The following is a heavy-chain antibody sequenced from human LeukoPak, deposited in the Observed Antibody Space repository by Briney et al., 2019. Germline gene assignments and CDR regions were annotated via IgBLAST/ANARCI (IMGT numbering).Heavy chain of an antibody. D-gene: IGHD3-3*01. J-gene: IGHJ4*02. CDR3: ARALPPTIFGVVIAPQVDYFDY. CDR2: IYHSGST. V-gene: IGHV4-30-2*01. CDR1: GGSISSGGYS. Sequence: SQTLSLTCAVSGGSISSGGYSWSWIRQPPGKGLEWIGYIYHSGSTYQNPSLKSRVTMSVDRSKNLFSLELNSVTAADTAVYYCARALPPTIFGVVIAPQVDYFDYWGQGTLVTVSS.